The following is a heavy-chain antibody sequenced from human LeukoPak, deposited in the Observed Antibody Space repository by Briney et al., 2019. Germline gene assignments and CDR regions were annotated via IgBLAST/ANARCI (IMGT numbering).Heavy chain of an antibody. J-gene: IGHJ6*02. D-gene: IGHD3-10*01. CDR1: GFMFHSYA. V-gene: IGHV3-23*01. CDR3: ARHGGGDYGMDV. CDR2: ISGNADVT. Sequence: GSATLCCATSGFMFHSYALSWVRQAPGQGLEWVASISGNADVTHYADSVKGRFTISRDNSKNTLYLQMNSLRAEDTAVYYCARHGGGDYGMDVWGQGTTFTISS.